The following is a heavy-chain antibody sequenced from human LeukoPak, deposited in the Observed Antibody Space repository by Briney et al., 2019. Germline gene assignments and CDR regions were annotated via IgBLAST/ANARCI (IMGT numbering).Heavy chain of an antibody. Sequence: ASVKVSSKASGYTFTSYGISWVRQAPGQGLEWMGWISAYNGNTNYAQKLQGRVTMTTDTSTSTAYMELRSLRSDDTAVYYCAGELTGTTFGIFDYWGQGTLVTVSS. CDR3: AGELTGTTFGIFDY. CDR2: ISAYNGNT. D-gene: IGHD1-7*01. V-gene: IGHV1-18*01. CDR1: GYTFTSYG. J-gene: IGHJ4*02.